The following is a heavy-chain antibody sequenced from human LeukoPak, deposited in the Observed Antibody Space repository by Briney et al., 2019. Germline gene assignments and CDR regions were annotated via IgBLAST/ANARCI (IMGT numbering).Heavy chain of an antibody. CDR1: GYTFTSYG. CDR3: ARDGAAAGDYYYYYGMDV. V-gene: IGHV1-18*01. Sequence: GASVKVSCKASGYTFTSYGISWVRQAPGQGLEWMGWISAYNGNTNHAQKLQGRVTMTTDTSTSTAYMELRSLRSDDTAVYYCARDGAAAGDYYYYYGMDVWGQGTTVTVSS. CDR2: ISAYNGNT. J-gene: IGHJ6*02. D-gene: IGHD6-13*01.